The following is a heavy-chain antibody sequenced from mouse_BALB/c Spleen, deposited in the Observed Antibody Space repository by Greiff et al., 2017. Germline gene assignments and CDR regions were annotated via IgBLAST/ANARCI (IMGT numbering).Heavy chain of an antibody. CDR2: ILPGSGST. J-gene: IGHJ4*01. V-gene: IGHV1-9*01. D-gene: IGHD2-3*01. CDR1: GYTFSSYW. CDR3: ARKDDGNYYAMDY. Sequence: VQLQQSGAELMKPGASVKISCKATGYTFSSYWIEWVKQRPGHGLEWIGEILPGSGSTNYNEKFKGKATFTADTSSNTAYMQLSSLTSEDSAVYYCARKDDGNYYAMDYWGQGTSVTVSS.